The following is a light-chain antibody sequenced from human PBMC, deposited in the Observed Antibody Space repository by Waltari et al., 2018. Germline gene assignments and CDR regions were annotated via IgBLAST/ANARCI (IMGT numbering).Light chain of an antibody. CDR1: DSDIGGNF. CDR2: DND. CDR3: GTWDNNGQDV. J-gene: IGLJ1*01. Sequence: QSILTQPPSVSAAPGQRVTISCSGSDSDIGGNFVSWYQHVPGRAPKLLIFDNDRRPSEIPDRFSGSKSGTSATLAITGVQTGDEAHYYCGTWDNNGQDVFGTGTQVVVL. V-gene: IGLV1-51*01.